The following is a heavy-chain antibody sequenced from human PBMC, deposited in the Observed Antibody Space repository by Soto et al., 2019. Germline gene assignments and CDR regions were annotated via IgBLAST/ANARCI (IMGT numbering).Heavy chain of an antibody. CDR2: ISGSGGST. Sequence: EVQLLESGGGLVQPGGSLRLSCAASGFTFSSYAMSWVRQAPGKGLEWVSAISGSGGSTYYADSVKGRFTIARDNSKYTLCLQMNSLRAEDTAVYYCAKSAYRYYYDSSGYFLVYFDYWGQGTLVTVSS. D-gene: IGHD3-22*01. CDR1: GFTFSSYA. V-gene: IGHV3-23*01. J-gene: IGHJ4*02. CDR3: AKSAYRYYYDSSGYFLVYFDY.